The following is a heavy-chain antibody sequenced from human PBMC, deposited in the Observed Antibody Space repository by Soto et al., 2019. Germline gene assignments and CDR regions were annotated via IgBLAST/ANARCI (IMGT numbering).Heavy chain of an antibody. CDR2: ISAYNGKT. J-gene: IGHJ6*03. D-gene: IGHD4-4*01. CDR3: AKADSNYAGRFSYYYMDV. V-gene: IGHV1-18*04. CDR1: GYTFSSYG. Sequence: QVQLVQSGTEVKKPGASVKVSCKASGYTFSSYGIGWVRQAPGQGLEWMGWISAYNGKTHYSQNFQGKVTKTTGTSTSTAYMELIPLRSDDTAVYYCAKADSNYAGRFSYYYMDVWGNGTLVTFSS.